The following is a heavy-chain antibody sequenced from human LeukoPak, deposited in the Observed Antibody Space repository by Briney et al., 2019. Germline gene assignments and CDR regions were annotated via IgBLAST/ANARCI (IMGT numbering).Heavy chain of an antibody. CDR1: RGSISNFY. D-gene: IGHD5-12*01. CDR3: ARQIRWLRYWFDP. Sequence: ASETLSLTCTVSRGSISNFYWSWIRQPPGKGLEWIGYISYSGSTNYNPSLKSRVTISVDTSKNQFSLELSSVTAADTAVYYCARQIRWLRYWFDPWGQGTLVTVSS. CDR2: ISYSGST. J-gene: IGHJ5*02. V-gene: IGHV4-59*12.